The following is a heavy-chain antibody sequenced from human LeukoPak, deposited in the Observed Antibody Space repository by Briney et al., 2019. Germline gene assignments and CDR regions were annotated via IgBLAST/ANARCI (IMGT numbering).Heavy chain of an antibody. J-gene: IGHJ4*02. CDR2: VSVNGGTT. D-gene: IGHD3-10*01. Sequence: GGTLRLSCAASGFTFSSCALSWVRQAPGKGLEWVSTVSVNGGTTYYADSVKGRFTISRDNSKNTLYLQMNSLRAEDTAVYFCAKELHGSGNYAFDYWGQGTLVTVSS. CDR1: GFTFSSCA. V-gene: IGHV3-23*01. CDR3: AKELHGSGNYAFDY.